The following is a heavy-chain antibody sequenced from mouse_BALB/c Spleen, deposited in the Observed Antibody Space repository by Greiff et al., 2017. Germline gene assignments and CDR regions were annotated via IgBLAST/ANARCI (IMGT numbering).Heavy chain of an antibody. V-gene: IGHV1S81*02. D-gene: IGHD2-3*01. CDR3: TRRGDGYFYAMDY. J-gene: IGHJ4*01. CDR1: GYTFTSYY. Sequence: QVQLQQPGAELVKPGASVKLSCKASGYTFTSYYMYWVKQRPGQGLEWIGGINPSNGGTNFNEKFKSKATLTVDKSSSTAYMQLSSLTSEDSAVYDCTRRGDGYFYAMDYWGQGTSVTVSS. CDR2: INPSNGGT.